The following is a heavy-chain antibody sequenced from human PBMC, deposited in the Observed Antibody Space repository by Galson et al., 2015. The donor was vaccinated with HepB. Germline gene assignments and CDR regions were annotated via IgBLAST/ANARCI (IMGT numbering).Heavy chain of an antibody. Sequence: VKVSCKASGYTFTDYYMHWVQQAPGKGLEWMGLVDPEDGETIYAEKFQGRVTITADTSTDTAYMELSSLRSEDTAVYYCATAYSGGWYKGPRYYYYMDVWGKGTTVTVSS. CDR2: VDPEDGET. CDR3: ATAYSGGWYKGPRYYYYMDV. J-gene: IGHJ6*03. V-gene: IGHV1-69-2*01. D-gene: IGHD6-19*01. CDR1: GYTFTDYY.